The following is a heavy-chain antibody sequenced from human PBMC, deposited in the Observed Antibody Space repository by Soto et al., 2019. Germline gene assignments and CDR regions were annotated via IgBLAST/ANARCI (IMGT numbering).Heavy chain of an antibody. J-gene: IGHJ4*02. CDR1: GGSINSGGYY. Sequence: SETLSLTCTVSGGSINSGGYYWSWIRQHPGKGLEWIGYIYYTGNTYYNPSLKSRVTISVDTSKNQFSLKLSSVTAADTAVYYCARGPYSNYVVDYWGQGTLVTSPQ. CDR3: ARGPYSNYVVDY. CDR2: IYYTGNT. D-gene: IGHD4-4*01. V-gene: IGHV4-31*03.